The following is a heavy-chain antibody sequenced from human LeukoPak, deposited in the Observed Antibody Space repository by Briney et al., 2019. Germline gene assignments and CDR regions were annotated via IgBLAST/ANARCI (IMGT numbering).Heavy chain of an antibody. CDR2: TYYRSKWYN. D-gene: IGHD6-13*01. J-gene: IGHJ6*02. CDR3: ARDPILVSSSRGFYYYYGMDV. CDR1: GDSVSNKNTA. Sequence: SQTLSLTCAISGDSVSNKNTAWNWIRQSPSRGLEWLGRTYYRSKWYNDYAVSVKSRITINPDTSKNQFSLQLNSVTPEDTAVYYCARDPILVSSSRGFYYYYGMDVWGQGTTVTVSS. V-gene: IGHV6-1*01.